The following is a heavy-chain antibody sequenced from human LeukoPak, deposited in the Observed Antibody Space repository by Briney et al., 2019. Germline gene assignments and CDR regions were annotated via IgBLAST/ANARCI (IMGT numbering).Heavy chain of an antibody. J-gene: IGHJ3*02. D-gene: IGHD6-19*01. CDR2: IYYSGSA. CDR1: GYSISSNNW. Sequence: SETLSLTCAVSGYSISSNNWWGWIRLPPGKGLEWIGYIYYSGSAYYNASLKSRVTMSVDTSKNQFSLKLSSVTAVDTAVYYCARNQAVAANRGAFDIWGQGTMVTVSS. CDR3: ARNQAVAANRGAFDI. V-gene: IGHV4-28*01.